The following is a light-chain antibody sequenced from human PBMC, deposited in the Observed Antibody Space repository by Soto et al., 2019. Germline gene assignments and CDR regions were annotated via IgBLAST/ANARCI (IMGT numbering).Light chain of an antibody. CDR1: SSDVGGYNY. CDR3: SSYAGSSNV. Sequence: QSVLTQPPSASGSPGQSVAISCTVTSSDVGGYNYVSWYQQHPGKAPKLMIYEVNKRPSGVPDRFSGSKSGNTASLTVSGLQAEDEADYYSSSYAGSSNVFGTGTRSPS. V-gene: IGLV2-8*01. J-gene: IGLJ1*01. CDR2: EVN.